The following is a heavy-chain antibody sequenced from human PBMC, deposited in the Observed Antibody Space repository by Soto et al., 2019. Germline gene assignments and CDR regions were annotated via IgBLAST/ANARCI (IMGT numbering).Heavy chain of an antibody. Sequence: QITLKESGPTLVKPTQPLTLTCTFSGFSLSTSGVAVGWIRQPPGKALEWLALIYWNDDKRYSPSLKSRLTITNATSNNQVVLTTTTMDPVDTATYCCAHSSWFLGGFAFDIWGQGTMVTVPS. CDR2: IYWNDDK. J-gene: IGHJ3*02. CDR3: AHSSWFLGGFAFDI. V-gene: IGHV2-5*01. D-gene: IGHD6-13*01. CDR1: GFSLSTSGVA.